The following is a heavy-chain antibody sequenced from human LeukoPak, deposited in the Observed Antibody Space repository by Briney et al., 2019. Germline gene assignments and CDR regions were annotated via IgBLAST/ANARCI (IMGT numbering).Heavy chain of an antibody. D-gene: IGHD2-2*02. V-gene: IGHV4-30-2*01. CDR2: IYHSGST. CDR3: AKDKHQLLYYSKAFDI. J-gene: IGHJ3*02. Sequence: SETLSLTCAVSGGSISSGGYSWSWIRQPPGKGLEWIGYIYHSGSTYYNPSLKSRVTISVDRSKNQFSLKLSSVTAEDTAVYYCAKDKHQLLYYSKAFDIWGQGTMVTVSS. CDR1: GGSISSGGYS.